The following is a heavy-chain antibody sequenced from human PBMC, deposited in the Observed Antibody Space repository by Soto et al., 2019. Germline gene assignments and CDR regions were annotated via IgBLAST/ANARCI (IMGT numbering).Heavy chain of an antibody. CDR1: GYTFNIYW. V-gene: IGHV3-74*01. D-gene: IGHD5-12*01. J-gene: IGHJ5*02. Sequence: EVQLVESGGGLVQPGGALRLSCAASGYTFNIYWMHWVRQAPGKGLVWVSRINSDGSSTTYADSVKGRFTISRDNANNTLYQQMNSLRAEDTGVYYCARAREDEYSGYEGNWFDPWGQGTLVTVSS. CDR3: ARAREDEYSGYEGNWFDP. CDR2: INSDGSST.